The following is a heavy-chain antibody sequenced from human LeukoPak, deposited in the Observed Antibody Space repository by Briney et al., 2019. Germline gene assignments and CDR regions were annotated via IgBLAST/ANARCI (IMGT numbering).Heavy chain of an antibody. CDR1: GYSISNHYY. CDR3: ASVDTPRARYFDL. V-gene: IGHV4-38-2*01. CDR2: FYHTGNT. J-gene: IGHJ2*01. Sequence: SETLSLTCAVSGYSISNHYYWAWIRQPPGKGLECVGSFYHTGNTYYNPSLQSRVAISVDTSKNQFSLELTPVTAADTAVYYCASVDTPRARYFDLWGRGILVTVSS. D-gene: IGHD5-18*01.